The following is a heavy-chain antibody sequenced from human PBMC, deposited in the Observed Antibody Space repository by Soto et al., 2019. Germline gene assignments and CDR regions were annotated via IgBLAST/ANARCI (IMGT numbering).Heavy chain of an antibody. CDR2: IVVGSGNT. D-gene: IGHD2-8*01. V-gene: IGHV1-58*01. CDR3: AATYYFDAFDI. Sequence: ASMKGSCQASGFTLTSSPVQWVRQARGQRLEWIGWIVVGSGNTNYAQKFQERVTITRDMSTSTAYMELSSLRSEDTAVYYCAATYYFDAFDIWGQGTMVTVSS. J-gene: IGHJ3*02. CDR1: GFTLTSSP.